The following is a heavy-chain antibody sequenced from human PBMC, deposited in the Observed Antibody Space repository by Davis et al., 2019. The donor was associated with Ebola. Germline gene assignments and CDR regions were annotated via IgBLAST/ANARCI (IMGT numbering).Heavy chain of an antibody. CDR2: TSHHPDYT. CDR3: ASLRRPWVYYYYGTDV. D-gene: IGHD4-17*01. Sequence: SETLSLTSAVYGGSFTDYFWSWIRQPPGKGLEWIGDTSHHPDYTNYSPSFGGRVTISVDTSKNQFSLKLSSVTAADTAVYYCASLRRPWVYYYYGTDVWGQGTTVAVSS. V-gene: IGHV4-34*01. J-gene: IGHJ6*02. CDR1: GGSFTDYF.